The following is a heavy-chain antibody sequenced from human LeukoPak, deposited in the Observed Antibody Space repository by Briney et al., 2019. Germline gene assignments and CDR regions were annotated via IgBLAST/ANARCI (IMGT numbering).Heavy chain of an antibody. D-gene: IGHD3-22*01. V-gene: IGHV4-39*07. CDR1: GGSISSSSYY. CDR3: ARSTLTPAVRIVVTPGVFDY. CDR2: IYYSGST. J-gene: IGHJ4*02. Sequence: SETLSLTCTVSGGSISSSSYYWGWIRQPPGKGLEWIGSIYYSGSTYYNPSLKSRVTISVDTSKNQFSLKLSSVTAADTAVYYCARSTLTPAVRIVVTPGVFDYWGQGTLVTVSS.